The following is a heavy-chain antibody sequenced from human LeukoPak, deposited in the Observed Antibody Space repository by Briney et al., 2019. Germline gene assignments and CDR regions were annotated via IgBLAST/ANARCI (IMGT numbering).Heavy chain of an antibody. CDR2: ISSSSYI. V-gene: IGHV3-21*01. D-gene: IGHD7-27*01. CDR1: GFTFSSYS. J-gene: IGHJ4*02. Sequence: PGGSLRLSCAASGFTFSSYSMNWVRQAPGKGLEWVSSISSSSYIYYADSVKGRFTISRDNAKNSLYLQMNSLRAEDTAVYYCARAGSISKFDYWGQGTLVTVSS. CDR3: ARAGSISKFDY.